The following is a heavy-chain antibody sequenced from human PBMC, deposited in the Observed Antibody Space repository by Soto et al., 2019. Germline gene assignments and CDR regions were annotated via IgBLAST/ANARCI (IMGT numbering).Heavy chain of an antibody. CDR2: IYTSGST. V-gene: IGHV4-4*07. CDR1: GGSISSYY. Sequence: SETLSLTCTVSGGSISSYYWSWIRQPAGKGLEWIGRIYTSGSTNYNPSLKSRVTMSVDTSKNQFSLKLSSVTAADTAVYYCARETLSSGWYASCYYYYGMDVWGQGTTVTVSS. J-gene: IGHJ6*02. D-gene: IGHD6-19*01. CDR3: ARETLSSGWYASCYYYYGMDV.